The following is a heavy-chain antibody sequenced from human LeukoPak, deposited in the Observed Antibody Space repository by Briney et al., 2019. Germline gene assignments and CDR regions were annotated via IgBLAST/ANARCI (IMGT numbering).Heavy chain of an antibody. V-gene: IGHV1-18*01. Sequence: ASVKVSCKASGYTFTSYGISWVRQAPGQGLEWMGWISAYNGNTNYAQKLQGRVTMITDTSTSTAYMELRSLRSDDTAVYYCARTIYDFWSGYYGDYYYGMDVWGQGTTVTVSS. D-gene: IGHD3-3*01. CDR3: ARTIYDFWSGYYGDYYYGMDV. CDR2: ISAYNGNT. J-gene: IGHJ6*02. CDR1: GYTFTSYG.